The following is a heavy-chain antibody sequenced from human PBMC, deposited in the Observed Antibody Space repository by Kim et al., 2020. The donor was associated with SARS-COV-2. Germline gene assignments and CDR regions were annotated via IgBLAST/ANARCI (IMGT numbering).Heavy chain of an antibody. CDR2: IYYSGST. J-gene: IGHJ4*02. Sequence: SETLSLTCTVSGGSISSSSYYWGWIRQPPGKGLEWIGSIYYSGSTYYNPSLKSRVTISVDTSKNQFSLKLSSVTAADTAVYYCASYDILTGYDFDYWGQGTLVTVSS. V-gene: IGHV4-39*07. D-gene: IGHD3-9*01. CDR1: GGSISSSSYY. CDR3: ASYDILTGYDFDY.